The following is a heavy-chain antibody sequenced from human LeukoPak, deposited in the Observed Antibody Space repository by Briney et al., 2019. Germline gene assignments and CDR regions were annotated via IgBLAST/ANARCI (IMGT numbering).Heavy chain of an antibody. CDR2: FDPEDGET. D-gene: IGHD3-3*01. J-gene: IGHJ6*03. CDR1: GYTLTELS. Sequence: ASVKVSCKVSGYTLTELSMHWVRQAPGKGLEWMGGFDPEDGETIYAQKFQGRVTITTDESTSTAYMELSSLRSEDTAVYYCARAARVVTHYYMDVWGKGTTVTVSS. V-gene: IGHV1-24*01. CDR3: ARAARVVTHYYMDV.